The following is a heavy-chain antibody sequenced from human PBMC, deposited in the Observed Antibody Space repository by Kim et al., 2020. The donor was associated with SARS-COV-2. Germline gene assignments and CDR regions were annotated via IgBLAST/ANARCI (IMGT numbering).Heavy chain of an antibody. CDR3: ARRKLAGATRP. Sequence: SETLSLTCTASGGTINSFTDYWGWIRQPPGKGLEWIGSFSYNGNTYYNPSLKSRVSISADASKNQFSLILSSVTAADTATYYCARRKLAGATRPWGRGTL. V-gene: IGHV4-39*01. J-gene: IGHJ4*02. CDR2: FSYNGNT. D-gene: IGHD1-26*01. CDR1: GGTINSFTDY.